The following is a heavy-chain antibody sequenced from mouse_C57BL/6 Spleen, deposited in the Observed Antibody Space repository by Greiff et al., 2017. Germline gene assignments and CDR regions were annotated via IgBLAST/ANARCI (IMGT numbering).Heavy chain of an antibody. Sequence: VKLVESGAELVRPGASVKLSCKASGYTFTDYYINWVKQRPGQGLAWIARIYPGSGNTYYNEKFKGKATLTAEKSSSTAYMQLSSLTSEDSAVYFCATFFDYWGQGTTLTVSS. CDR2: IYPGSGNT. D-gene: IGHD5-1*01. V-gene: IGHV1-76*01. CDR1: GYTFTDYY. CDR3: ATFFDY. J-gene: IGHJ2*01.